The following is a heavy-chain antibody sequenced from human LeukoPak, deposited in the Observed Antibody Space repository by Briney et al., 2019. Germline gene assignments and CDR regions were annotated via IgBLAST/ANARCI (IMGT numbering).Heavy chain of an antibody. CDR3: AGTHSSGYYPY. V-gene: IGHV3-30*03. CDR1: GFTFSSYG. D-gene: IGHD3-22*01. CDR2: ISYDGSNK. J-gene: IGHJ4*02. Sequence: PGRSLRLSCAASGFTFSSYGMHWVRQAPGKGLEWVAVISYDGSNKYYADSVKGRFTISRDNSKNTLYLQMNSLRAEDTAVYYCAGTHSSGYYPYWGQGTLVTVSS.